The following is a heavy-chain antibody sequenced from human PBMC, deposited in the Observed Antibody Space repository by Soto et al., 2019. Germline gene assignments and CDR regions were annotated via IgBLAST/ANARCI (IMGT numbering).Heavy chain of an antibody. CDR3: ARLGADAQNYYDSSGYPASV. CDR2: IDPSDSYT. V-gene: IGHV5-10-1*01. Sequence: PGESLKISCKGSGYSFTSYWISWVRQMPGKGLEWMGRIDPSDSYTNYSPSFQGHVTISADKSISTAYLQWSSLKASDTAMYYCARLGADAQNYYDSSGYPASVWGQGTTVTVS. CDR1: GYSFTSYW. J-gene: IGHJ6*02. D-gene: IGHD3-22*01.